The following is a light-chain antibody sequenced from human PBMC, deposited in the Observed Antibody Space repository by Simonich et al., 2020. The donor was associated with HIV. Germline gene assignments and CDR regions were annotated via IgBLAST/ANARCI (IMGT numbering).Light chain of an antibody. J-gene: IGKJ5*01. CDR2: GAS. Sequence: EIVLTQSPATLSLSPGERATLSCRASQSVSSTLAWYQQKPGQAPRLLIYGASTRATGIPARFSRSGAGTEFTLTISSLQSEDFAVYYCQQYNNWPITFGQGTRLEIK. V-gene: IGKV3-15*01. CDR3: QQYNNWPIT. CDR1: QSVSST.